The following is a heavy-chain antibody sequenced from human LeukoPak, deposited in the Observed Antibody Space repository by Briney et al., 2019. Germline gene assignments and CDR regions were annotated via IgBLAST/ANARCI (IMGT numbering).Heavy chain of an antibody. D-gene: IGHD3-10*01. CDR3: AREGFGELLAESPGFDY. CDR2: ISSSGSTI. Sequence: PGGSLRLSCAASGFTFSSYEMNWVRQAPGKGLEGVSYISSSGSTIYYADSVKGRFTISRDNAKNSLYLQMNSLRAEDTAVYYCAREGFGELLAESPGFDYWGQGTLVTVSS. J-gene: IGHJ4*02. CDR1: GFTFSSYE. V-gene: IGHV3-48*03.